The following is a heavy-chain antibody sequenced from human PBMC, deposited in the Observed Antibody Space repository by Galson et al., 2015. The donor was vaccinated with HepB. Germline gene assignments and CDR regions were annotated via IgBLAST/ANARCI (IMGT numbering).Heavy chain of an antibody. CDR3: ARVGPYSSSWYGGWDY. D-gene: IGHD6-13*01. CDR2: IKQDGSEK. CDR1: GFTFSSYW. J-gene: IGHJ4*02. Sequence: SLRLSCAASGFTFSSYWMSRVRQAPGKGLEWVANIKQDGSEKYYVDSVKGRFTISRDNAKNSLYLQMNSLRAEDTAVYYCARVGPYSSSWYGGWDYWGQGTLVTVSS. V-gene: IGHV3-7*03.